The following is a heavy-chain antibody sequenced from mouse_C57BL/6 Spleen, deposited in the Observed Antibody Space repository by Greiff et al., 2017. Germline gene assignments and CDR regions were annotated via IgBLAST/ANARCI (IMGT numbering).Heavy chain of an antibody. CDR3: ARAGNDYDGAWFAY. Sequence: QVQLQQPGAELVKPGASVTLSCKASGYTFTSYWMHWVTPRPGQGLEWIGMIHPNSGSTNYNEKFKRKAILTVDKSYSTAYLQLSSLTSEDSAVYYCARAGNDYDGAWFAYWGQGTLVTVSA. CDR2: IHPNSGST. J-gene: IGHJ3*01. V-gene: IGHV1-64*01. D-gene: IGHD2-4*01. CDR1: GYTFTSYW.